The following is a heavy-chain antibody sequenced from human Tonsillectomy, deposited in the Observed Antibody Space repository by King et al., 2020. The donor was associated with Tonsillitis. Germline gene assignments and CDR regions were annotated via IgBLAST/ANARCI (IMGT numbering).Heavy chain of an antibody. CDR1: GFTFSSYW. Sequence: VQLVESGGGLVQPGGSLRLSCAASGFTFSSYWMHWVRQAPGKGLVWVSRINGDGTTTTYADSVKGRFTISRDNAKNTQYLQMNSLRAEDTAVYYCASSIGAFDLWGQGTMVTVSS. D-gene: IGHD3-16*01. CDR2: INGDGTTT. V-gene: IGHV3-74*02. J-gene: IGHJ3*01. CDR3: ASSIGAFDL.